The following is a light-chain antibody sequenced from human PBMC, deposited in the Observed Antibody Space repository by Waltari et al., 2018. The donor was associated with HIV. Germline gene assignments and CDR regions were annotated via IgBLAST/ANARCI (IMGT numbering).Light chain of an antibody. CDR3: CSYAGSYTYV. CDR2: DVT. Sequence: QSALTQPRSVSGSPGQSVTISCTGTSSDVGAYDFVSWYQQYPGQAPKLMLYDVTKRPSGVPDRVSGSKSGNTASLTISGLQAEDEADYYCCSYAGSYTYVFGTATELTVL. J-gene: IGLJ1*01. CDR1: SSDVGAYDF. V-gene: IGLV2-11*01.